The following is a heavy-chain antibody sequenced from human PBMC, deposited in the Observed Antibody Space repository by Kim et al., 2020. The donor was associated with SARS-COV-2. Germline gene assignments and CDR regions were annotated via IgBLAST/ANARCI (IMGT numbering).Heavy chain of an antibody. Sequence: GGSLRLSCAASGFTFSSYAMSWVRQAPGKGLEWVSAISGSGGSTYYADSVKGRFTISRDNSKNTLYLQMNSLRAEDTAVYYCAKVDHPYYYDSSGLTFDYWGQGTLVTVSS. J-gene: IGHJ4*02. D-gene: IGHD3-22*01. V-gene: IGHV3-23*01. CDR1: GFTFSSYA. CDR2: ISGSGGST. CDR3: AKVDHPYYYDSSGLTFDY.